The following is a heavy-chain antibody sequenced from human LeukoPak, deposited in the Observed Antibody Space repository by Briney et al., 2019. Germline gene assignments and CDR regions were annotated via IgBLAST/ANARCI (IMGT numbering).Heavy chain of an antibody. D-gene: IGHD3-9*01. CDR3: ARGSHYDILTGYYSGCDY. CDR2: LYYSGST. J-gene: IGHJ4*02. CDR1: GGSISTYS. V-gene: IGHV4-59*12. Sequence: SETLSLTRTVPGGSISTYSWTWIRQPPGKGLEWSGNLYYSGSTNYNPSLKSRVTISVDTSKNQFSLKLSSVTAADTAVYYCARGSHYDILTGYYSGCDYWGQGTLVTVSS.